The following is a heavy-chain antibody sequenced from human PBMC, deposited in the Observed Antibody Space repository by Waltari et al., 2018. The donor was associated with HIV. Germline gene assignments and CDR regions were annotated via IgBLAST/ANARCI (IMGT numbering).Heavy chain of an antibody. CDR2: IYWDDDK. V-gene: IGHV2-5*02. Sequence: QITLKESGPTLVKPTQTLTLTCTFSGFSLTGRPVVVGWIRQPPGKALEWLAFIYWDDDKRYSPSLRSRLTITKDTARSQVVLTMTNMEPVDTATYFCAHRRDHNGDWNYGDFDFWGQGTLVTVSS. J-gene: IGHJ4*02. CDR1: GFSLTGRPVV. CDR3: AHRRDHNGDWNYGDFDF. D-gene: IGHD4-17*01.